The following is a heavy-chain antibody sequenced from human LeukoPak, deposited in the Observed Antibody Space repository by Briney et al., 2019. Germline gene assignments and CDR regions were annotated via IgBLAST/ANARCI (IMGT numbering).Heavy chain of an antibody. CDR3: ARQGYCSSTSCYTLFDY. D-gene: IGHD2-2*02. V-gene: IGHV4-39*01. Sequence: SETLSLTCTVSGGSISSSSYYWGWIRQPPGKGLEWIGSIYYSGSTYYNPSLKSRVTISVDTSKNQFSLKLSSVTAADTAVYYCARQGYCSSTSCYTLFDYWGQGTLVTVSS. CDR1: GGSISSSSYY. CDR2: IYYSGST. J-gene: IGHJ4*02.